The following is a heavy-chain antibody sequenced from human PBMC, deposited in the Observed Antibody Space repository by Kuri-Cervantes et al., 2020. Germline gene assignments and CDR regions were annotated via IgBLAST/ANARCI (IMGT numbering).Heavy chain of an antibody. CDR2: IIPIFGTA. J-gene: IGHJ6*01. Sequence: SVKVSCKASGGTFSSYAISWVRQAPGQGLEWMGGIIPIFGTANYAQKFQGRVTITADESTSTAYMELSSLRSEDTAVYYCARDHGTYGDYGYYYYGMDVWGQGTTVTVDS. D-gene: IGHD4-17*01. CDR3: ARDHGTYGDYGYYYYGMDV. V-gene: IGHV1-69*13. CDR1: GGTFSSYA.